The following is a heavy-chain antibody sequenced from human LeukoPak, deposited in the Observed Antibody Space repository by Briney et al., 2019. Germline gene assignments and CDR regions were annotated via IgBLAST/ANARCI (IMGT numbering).Heavy chain of an antibody. CDR3: ARAGRGYYDSSGYLDY. V-gene: IGHV3-30-3*01. CDR2: TSYDGSNK. D-gene: IGHD3-22*01. J-gene: IGHJ4*02. CDR1: GFTFSSYA. Sequence: GRSLRLSCAASGFTFSSYAIHWVRQAPGKGLEWVATTSYDGSNKYYAESMKGRFTISRDISKNTLHLQMKSLRVEDTAVYYCARAGRGYYDSSGYLDYWGRGTLVTVSS.